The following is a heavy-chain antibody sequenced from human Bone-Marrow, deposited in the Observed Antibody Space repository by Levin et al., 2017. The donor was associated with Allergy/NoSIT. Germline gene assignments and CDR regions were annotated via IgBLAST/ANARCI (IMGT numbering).Heavy chain of an antibody. J-gene: IGHJ4*02. D-gene: IGHD3-10*01. V-gene: IGHV4-31*02. CDR2: IYYPGNT. CDR3: ARESVYYGSGSWIDC. Sequence: SETLSLTCTVSGESVSSSGFYWTWIRQYPGKGLEWIGHIYYPGNTSYNPSLKSRASISEDTSKNQFSLKLDSVTAADTAVYYCARESVYYGSGSWIDCWGQGTLVTVSS. CDR1: GESVSSSGFY.